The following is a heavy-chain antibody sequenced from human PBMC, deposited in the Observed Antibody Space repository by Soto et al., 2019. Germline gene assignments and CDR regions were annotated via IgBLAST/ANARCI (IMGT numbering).Heavy chain of an antibody. CDR3: ARDQHYESYCSGGSCYSAAFDI. V-gene: IGHV3-7*01. CDR1: GFTFSSYW. J-gene: IGHJ3*02. D-gene: IGHD2-15*01. Sequence: GGSLRLSCAASGFTFSSYWMSWVRQAPGKGLEWVANIKQDGSEKYYVDSVKGRFTISRDNAKNSLYLQMNSLRAEDTAVYYCARDQHYESYCSGGSCYSAAFDIWGQGTMVTVSS. CDR2: IKQDGSEK.